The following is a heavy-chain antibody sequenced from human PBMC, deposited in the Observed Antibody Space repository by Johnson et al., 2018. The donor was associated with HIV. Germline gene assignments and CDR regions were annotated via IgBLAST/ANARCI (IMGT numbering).Heavy chain of an antibody. CDR3: APGVYSVCDGVDAFDI. V-gene: IGHV3-30*04. J-gene: IGHJ3*02. Sequence: QVQLVESGGGVVQPGRSLRLSCAASGFTFSSYAMHWVRQAPGKGLEWVAVISYDGSNKYYTDSVKGRFTISRDNSKNTLYLQMNSLRAEDTAVYYCAPGVYSVCDGVDAFDIWGQGTMVTVSS. D-gene: IGHD5/OR15-5a*01. CDR1: GFTFSSYA. CDR2: ISYDGSNK.